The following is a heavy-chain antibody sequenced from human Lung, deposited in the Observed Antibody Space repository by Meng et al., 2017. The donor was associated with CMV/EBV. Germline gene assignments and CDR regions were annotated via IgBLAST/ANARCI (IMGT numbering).Heavy chain of an antibody. CDR1: GGSISSYY. J-gene: IGHJ6*02. V-gene: IGHV4-59*12. CDR3: ARAAADDDFWSDYEGPGGMDV. Sequence: SXTXSLXCTVSGGSISSYYWSWIRQPPGKGLEWIGYIYYSGSTNYNPSLKSRVTISLDTSKNQFSLKLSSVTAADTAVYYCARAAADDDFWSDYEGPGGMDVWGQGTTVTVSS. D-gene: IGHD3-3*01. CDR2: IYYSGST.